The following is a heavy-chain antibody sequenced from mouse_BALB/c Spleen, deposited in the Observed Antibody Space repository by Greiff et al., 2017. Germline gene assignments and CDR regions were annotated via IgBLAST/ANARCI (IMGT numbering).Heavy chain of an antibody. V-gene: IGHV5-6-4*01. CDR3: TRHGITTVVRYYAMDY. CDR2: ISSGGSYT. Sequence: EVQLVESGGGLVKPGGSLKLSCAASGFTFSSYTMSWVRQTPEKRLEWVATISSGGSYTYYPDSVKGRFTISRDNAKNTLYLQMSSLKSEDTAMYYCTRHGITTVVRYYAMDYWGQGTSVTVSS. J-gene: IGHJ4*01. D-gene: IGHD1-1*01. CDR1: GFTFSSYT.